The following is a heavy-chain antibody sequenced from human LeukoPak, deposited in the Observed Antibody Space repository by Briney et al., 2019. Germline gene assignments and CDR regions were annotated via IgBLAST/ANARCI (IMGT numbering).Heavy chain of an antibody. Sequence: GGSLRLSCEASGSTFSSYAMNWVRQAPGKGLEWVSAIGSGGGSTDYADPVQGRFTISRDNSKSTLYLQMNSLRAEDTAVYYCAKGFLGGTDQYFDSWGQGTLVTVSS. CDR1: GSTFSSYA. V-gene: IGHV3-23*01. CDR3: AKGFLGGTDQYFDS. CDR2: IGSGGGST. D-gene: IGHD6-19*01. J-gene: IGHJ4*02.